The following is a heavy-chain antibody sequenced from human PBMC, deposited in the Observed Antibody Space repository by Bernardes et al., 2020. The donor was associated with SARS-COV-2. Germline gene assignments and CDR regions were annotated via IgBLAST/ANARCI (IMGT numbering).Heavy chain of an antibody. Sequence: GGSLRLSCAASGFTFSDYYMSWIRQAPGKGLEWVSYISSSGSTIYYADSVKGRFTISRDNAKNSLYLQMNSLRAEDTAVYYCARSGFDQSNYYYYYGMDVWGQGTTVTVSS. CDR3: ARSGFDQSNYYYYYGMDV. D-gene: IGHD3-9*01. CDR1: GFTFSDYY. J-gene: IGHJ6*02. CDR2: ISSSGSTI. V-gene: IGHV3-11*01.